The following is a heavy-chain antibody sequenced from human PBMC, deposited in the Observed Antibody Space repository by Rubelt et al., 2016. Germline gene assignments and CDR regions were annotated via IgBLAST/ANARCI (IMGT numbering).Heavy chain of an antibody. V-gene: IGHV1-24*01. Sequence: QVQLVQSGAEVKKPGASVKVSCKVSGYTLTELSMHWVRQAPGKGLEWMGGFDPEDGETNNEKKFQGRGTMTEDTSTDTAYMELSSLRSEDTAVYYCATYKSANFDYWGQGTLVTVSS. J-gene: IGHJ4*02. CDR2: FDPEDGET. CDR3: ATYKSANFDY. D-gene: IGHD1-1*01. CDR1: GYTLTELS.